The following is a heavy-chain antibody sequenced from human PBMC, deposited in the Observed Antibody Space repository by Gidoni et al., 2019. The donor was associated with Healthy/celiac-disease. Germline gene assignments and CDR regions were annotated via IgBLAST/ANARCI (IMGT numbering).Heavy chain of an antibody. V-gene: IGHV3-21*01. D-gene: IGHD3-3*01. CDR3: ARDTIFEGAFDY. J-gene: IGHJ4*02. CDR2: ISSSSSYI. CDR1: GFPFSSYS. Sequence: EVQLVESGGGLVKPGGSLRLSCSASGFPFSSYSMNWVRQAPGKGLEWVSSISSSSSYIYYADSVKGRFTISRDNAKNSLYLQMNSLRAEDTAVYYCARDTIFEGAFDYWGQGTLVTVSS.